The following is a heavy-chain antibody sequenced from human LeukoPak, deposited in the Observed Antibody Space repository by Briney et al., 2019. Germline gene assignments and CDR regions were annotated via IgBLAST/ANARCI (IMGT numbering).Heavy chain of an antibody. J-gene: IGHJ3*02. CDR2: IIPIFGTA. V-gene: IGHV1-69*05. D-gene: IGHD3-3*01. CDR1: GGTFSSYA. CDR3: ARGITIFGVAQDDAFDI. Sequence: GASVKVSCKASGGTFSSYAISWVRQAPGQGLEWMGGIIPIFGTANYAQKFQGRVTITTDESTSTAYMELSSLRSEDTAVYYCARGITIFGVAQDDAFDIWGQGTMVTVST.